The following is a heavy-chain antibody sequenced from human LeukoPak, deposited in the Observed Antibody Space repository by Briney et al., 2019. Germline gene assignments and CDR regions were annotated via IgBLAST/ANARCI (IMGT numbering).Heavy chain of an antibody. CDR1: GYTFTSYG. CDR2: ISAYNGNT. J-gene: IGHJ4*02. Sequence: GASVKVSCKASGYTFTSYGISWVRQAPGQGLEWMGWISAYNGNTNYAQKLQGRVTMTTDTSTSTAYMELRSLRSDDTAVYYCASGHCSSTSCSREYWGQGTLVTVSS. D-gene: IGHD2-2*01. V-gene: IGHV1-18*01. CDR3: ASGHCSSTSCSREY.